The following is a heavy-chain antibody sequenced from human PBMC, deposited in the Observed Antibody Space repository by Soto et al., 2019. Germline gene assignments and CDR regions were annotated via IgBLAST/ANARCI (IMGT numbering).Heavy chain of an antibody. D-gene: IGHD2-15*01. J-gene: IGHJ5*02. Sequence: SETLSLTCAVYGGSFSGYYWSWIRQPPGKGLEWIGEINHSGSTNYNPSLKSRVTISVDTSKNQFSLKLSSVTAADTAVYYCARSRIRYCSGGSCYSRWFDPWGQGTLVTVS. V-gene: IGHV4-34*01. CDR2: INHSGST. CDR1: GGSFSGYY. CDR3: ARSRIRYCSGGSCYSRWFDP.